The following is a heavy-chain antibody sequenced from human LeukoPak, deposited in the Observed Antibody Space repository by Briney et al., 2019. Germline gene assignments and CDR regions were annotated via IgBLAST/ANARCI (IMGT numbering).Heavy chain of an antibody. J-gene: IGHJ4*02. V-gene: IGHV3-53*01. CDR2: IYSGGST. D-gene: IGHD1-1*01. CDR3: ARITTGTIDY. Sequence: GGSLRLSCAASGFTVSSNYMTWVRQAPGKGLEWVSVIYSGGSTYYADSVKGRFTISRDSSKNTLYLQMNSLRAEDTAVYYCARITTGTIDYWGQGTLVTVSS. CDR1: GFTVSSNY.